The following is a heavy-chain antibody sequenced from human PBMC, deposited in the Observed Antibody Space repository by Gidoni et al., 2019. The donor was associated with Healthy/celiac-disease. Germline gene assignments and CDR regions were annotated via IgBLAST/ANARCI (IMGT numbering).Heavy chain of an antibody. Sequence: QLQLQASGPGLVKPSETLSLTFTVSGGSISSSSYYWGWIRQPPGKGLEWIGSIYYSGSTYYNPSLKSRVTISVDTSKNQFSLKLSSVTAADTAVYYCATHGDVDTAIGPLWGMDVWGQGTTVTVSS. CDR3: ATHGDVDTAIGPLWGMDV. CDR1: GGSISSSSYY. D-gene: IGHD5-18*01. CDR2: IYYSGST. J-gene: IGHJ6*02. V-gene: IGHV4-39*01.